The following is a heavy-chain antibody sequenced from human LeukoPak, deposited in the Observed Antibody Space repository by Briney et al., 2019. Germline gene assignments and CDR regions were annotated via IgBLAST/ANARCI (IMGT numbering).Heavy chain of an antibody. V-gene: IGHV3-74*01. CDR3: ARGGLRHWYFDL. Sequence: PGGSLRLSCAASGFTFSSYWMHWVRQAPGKGLVWVSRLNSDGTNTYHADSVKGRVTISRDNAKNTVYLEMNSLRAEDTAVYYCARGGLRHWYFDLWGRGSLVTVPS. D-gene: IGHD5-12*01. CDR1: GFTFSSYW. CDR2: LNSDGTNT. J-gene: IGHJ2*01.